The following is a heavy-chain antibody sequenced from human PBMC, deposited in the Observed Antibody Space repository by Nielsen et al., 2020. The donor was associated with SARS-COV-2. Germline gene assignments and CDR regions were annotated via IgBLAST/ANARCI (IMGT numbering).Heavy chain of an antibody. CDR3: ARGDIAVVPAAMFRGDDAFDI. D-gene: IGHD2-2*01. V-gene: IGHV4-39*02. CDR2: IYYSGSV. J-gene: IGHJ3*02. CDR1: GGSLSSRNYY. Sequence: SETLSLTCTVSGGSLSSRNYYWGWIRQPPGKGLEWIGTIYYSGSVSYNPSLRSRVTISVDTSKKHFSLKLTSVTAADTAFYFCARGDIAVVPAAMFRGDDAFDIWGQGTMVRVSS.